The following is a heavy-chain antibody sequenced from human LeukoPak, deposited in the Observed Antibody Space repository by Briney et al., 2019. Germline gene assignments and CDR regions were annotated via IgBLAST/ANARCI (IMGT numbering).Heavy chain of an antibody. CDR3: ARVWLVRQFLQAFDI. CDR2: IKQDGSEK. Sequence: GGSLRLSCAASGFTFSSYWMSWVRQAPGKGLEWVANIKQDGSEKYYVDSVKGRFTISRDNAKNSLYLQMNSLRAEDTAVYYCARVWLVRQFLQAFDIWGQGTMVTVSS. CDR1: GFTFSSYW. V-gene: IGHV3-7*01. J-gene: IGHJ3*02. D-gene: IGHD6-19*01.